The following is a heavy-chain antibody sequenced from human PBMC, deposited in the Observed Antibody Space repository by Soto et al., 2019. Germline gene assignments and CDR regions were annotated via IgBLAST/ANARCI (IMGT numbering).Heavy chain of an antibody. CDR3: AKSATEDFDWLSTSSWFDP. J-gene: IGHJ5*02. CDR2: TYYRSKWYN. D-gene: IGHD3-9*01. CDR1: GDSVSSNSAA. V-gene: IGHV6-1*01. Sequence: PSQTLSLTCAISGDSVSSNSAAWNWIRQSPSRGLEWLGRTYYRSKWYNDYAVSVKSRITINPDTSKNQFSLQLNSVTPEDTAVYYCAKSATEDFDWLSTSSWFDPWGQGTLVTVSS.